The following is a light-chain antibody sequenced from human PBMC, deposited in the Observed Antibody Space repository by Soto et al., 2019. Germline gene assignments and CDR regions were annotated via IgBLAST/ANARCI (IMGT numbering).Light chain of an antibody. J-gene: IGKJ1*01. CDR2: GGS. V-gene: IGKV3-20*01. CDR3: EQGGGRRWM. Sequence: DIVLTQSPGTLSLSPGERATLSCRASQSVSSNHLAWYQQKPGQAPRLLIYGGSSRATGIPDRFSGRGFGTDFTLTKRRPEPEALAVYFCEQGGGRRWMFGQGTKVDIK. CDR1: QSVSSNH.